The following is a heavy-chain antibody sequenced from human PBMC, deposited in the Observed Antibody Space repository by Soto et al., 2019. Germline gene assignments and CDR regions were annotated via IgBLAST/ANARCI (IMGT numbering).Heavy chain of an antibody. Sequence: SETLSLTCTVSGGSISSSSYYWGWIRQPPGKGLEWIGSIYYSGSTYYNPSLKSRVTISVDTSKNQFSLKLSSVTAADTAVYYCASQGGDIVLPPAAHGPYYGMDVCGQGSTVP. V-gene: IGHV4-39*01. D-gene: IGHD2-2*01. CDR3: ASQGGDIVLPPAAHGPYYGMDV. CDR1: GGSISSSSYY. J-gene: IGHJ6*02. CDR2: IYYSGST.